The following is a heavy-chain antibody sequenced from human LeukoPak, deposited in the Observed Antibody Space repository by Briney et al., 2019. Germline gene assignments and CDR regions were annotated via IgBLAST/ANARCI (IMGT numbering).Heavy chain of an antibody. CDR1: GFTFSSYA. CDR2: ISGSGGST. D-gene: IGHD3-10*01. V-gene: IGHV3-23*01. CDR3: AKDWGITMVRGAMTPYYYGMDV. Sequence: GGSLRLSCAASGFTFSSYAMSWVRQAPGKGLEWVSAISGSGGSTYYADSVKGRFTISRDNSKNTLYLQMNSLRAEDTAVYYCAKDWGITMVRGAMTPYYYGMDVWGQGTTVTVSS. J-gene: IGHJ6*02.